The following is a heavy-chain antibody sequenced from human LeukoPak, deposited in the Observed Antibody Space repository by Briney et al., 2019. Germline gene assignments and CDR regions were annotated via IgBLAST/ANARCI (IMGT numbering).Heavy chain of an antibody. V-gene: IGHV3-48*01. CDR3: ARGPGAQLVRVNYMDV. CDR1: GGSISNSRYY. CDR2: ITGTSTTI. J-gene: IGHJ6*03. Sequence: QTSETLSLTCTVSGGSISNSRYYWGWVRQAPGKGLEWISYITGTSTTIYYADSVKGRFTISRDNAKNSLYLQMNSLRAKDTAVYYCARGPGAQLVRVNYMDVWGKGTTVTVSS. D-gene: IGHD6-6*01.